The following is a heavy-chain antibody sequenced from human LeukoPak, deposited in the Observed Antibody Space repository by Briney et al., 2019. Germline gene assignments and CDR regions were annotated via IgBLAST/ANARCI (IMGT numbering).Heavy chain of an antibody. Sequence: PGGSLRLSCAASGFTFSSYAMSWVRQAPGKGLEWVSAISGSGGSTYYADSVKGRFTISRDNSKNTLYLQMNSLRAEDTAVYYCASELWFGELYPRGYYFDYWGQGTLVTVSS. CDR3: ASELWFGELYPRGYYFDY. J-gene: IGHJ4*02. D-gene: IGHD3-10*01. CDR2: ISGSGGST. V-gene: IGHV3-23*01. CDR1: GFTFSSYA.